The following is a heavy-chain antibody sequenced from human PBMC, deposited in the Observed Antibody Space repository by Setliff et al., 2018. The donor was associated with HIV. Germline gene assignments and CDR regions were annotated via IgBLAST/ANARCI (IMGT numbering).Heavy chain of an antibody. J-gene: IGHJ4*03. CDR3: AKEPSTCSAARPVLCGYYDS. CDR2: MYADGSST. Sequence: GGSLRLSCAASGFNFNYDAMSWVRQAPGKGLEWIATMYADGSSTSYADSVRGRFIVSRDDSRNTLSLQMNRLRGDDTAIYFCAKEPSTCSAARPVLCGYYDSWGHGTPVTVSS. CDR1: GFNFNYDA. V-gene: IGHV3-23*03. D-gene: IGHD6-6*01.